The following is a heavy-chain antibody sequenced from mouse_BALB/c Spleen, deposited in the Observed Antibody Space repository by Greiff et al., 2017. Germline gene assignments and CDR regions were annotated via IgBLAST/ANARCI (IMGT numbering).Heavy chain of an antibody. CDR1: GYSITSGYY. V-gene: IGHV3-6*02. J-gene: IGHJ3*01. CDR2: ISYDGSN. CDR3: AKTGTTFAY. D-gene: IGHD4-1*01. Sequence: VQLKESGPGLVKPSQSLSLTCSVTGYSITSGYYWNWIRQFPGNKLEWMGYISYDGSNNYNPSLKNRISITRDTSKNQFFLKLNSVTTEDTATYYCAKTGTTFAYWGQGTLVTVSA.